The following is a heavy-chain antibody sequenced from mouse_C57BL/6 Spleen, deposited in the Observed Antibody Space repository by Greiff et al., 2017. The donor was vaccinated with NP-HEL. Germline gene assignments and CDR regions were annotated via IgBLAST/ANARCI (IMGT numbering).Heavy chain of an antibody. V-gene: IGHV1-18*01. CDR1: GYTFTDYN. CDR2: INPNNGGT. Sequence: EVMLVESGPELVKPGASVKIPCKASGYTFTDYNMDWVKQSHGKSLEWIGDINPNNGGTIYNQKFKGKATLTVDKSSSTAYMELRSLTSEDTAVYYCARRGYYSNYFDYWGQGTTLTVSS. J-gene: IGHJ2*01. D-gene: IGHD2-5*01. CDR3: ARRGYYSNYFDY.